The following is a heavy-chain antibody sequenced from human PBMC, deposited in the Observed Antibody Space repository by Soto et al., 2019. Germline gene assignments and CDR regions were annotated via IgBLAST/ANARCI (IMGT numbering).Heavy chain of an antibody. D-gene: IGHD6-13*01. Sequence: GGSLRLSCSASGFTFSSFAMHWVRQAPGKGLEYVSAISVYEDNTYYADSVKDRFTISRENSKNFLYLQMSSLRTEDTVVYYCVKYSSSWPTSPNNWFDPWGQGTLVTVSS. CDR3: VKYSSSWPTSPNNWFDP. CDR1: GFTFSSFA. CDR2: ISVYEDNT. V-gene: IGHV3-64D*08. J-gene: IGHJ5*02.